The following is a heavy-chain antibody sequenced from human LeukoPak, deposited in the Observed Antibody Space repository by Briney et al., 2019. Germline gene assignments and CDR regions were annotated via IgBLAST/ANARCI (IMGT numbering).Heavy chain of an antibody. D-gene: IGHD1-1*01. CDR1: GFPFSAYW. CDR3: ARLTGTTGFDY. J-gene: IGHJ4*02. CDR2: VKQDGSDK. V-gene: IGHV3-7*01. Sequence: GGSLRLSCAASGFPFSAYWMSWVRQAPGKGLEWVANVKQDGSDKYYVDSVKGRFTISRDNAKNSLYLQLNSPRADDTAVYYCARLTGTTGFDYWGQGTLVTVSS.